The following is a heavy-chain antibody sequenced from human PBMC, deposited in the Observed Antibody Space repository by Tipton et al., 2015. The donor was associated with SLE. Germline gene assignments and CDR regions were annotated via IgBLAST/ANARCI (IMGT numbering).Heavy chain of an antibody. Sequence: QLVQSGAEVKKPGESLKISCKGSGYSFSNYWIAWVRQMPGKGLEWMGIIYPDDSDTRYSPSFQGQVTSSADKSINTVYRQWSSLKASDTAMYYCARRDQGIAVTGTINWFDPWGQGTLVTVSS. D-gene: IGHD6-13*01. CDR1: GYSFSNYW. V-gene: IGHV5-51*03. J-gene: IGHJ5*02. CDR2: IYPDDSDT. CDR3: ARRDQGIAVTGTINWFDP.